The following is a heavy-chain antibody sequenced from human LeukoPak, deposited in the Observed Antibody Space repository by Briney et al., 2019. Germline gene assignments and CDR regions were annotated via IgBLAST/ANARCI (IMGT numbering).Heavy chain of an antibody. CDR1: GGSFSGYY. CDR2: INHSGST. V-gene: IGHV4-34*01. D-gene: IGHD5-18*01. J-gene: IGHJ4*02. Sequence: SETLSLTCAVYGGSFSGYYWSWIRQPPGKGLEWIGEINHSGSTNYNPSLKSRVTISVDTSKNQFSLKLSSVTAADTAVYYCARGLGYSYGFGKHYFDYWGQGTLVTVSS. CDR3: ARGLGYSYGFGKHYFDY.